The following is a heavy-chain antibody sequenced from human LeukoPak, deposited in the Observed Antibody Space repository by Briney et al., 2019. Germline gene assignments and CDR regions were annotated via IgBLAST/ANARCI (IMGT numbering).Heavy chain of an antibody. J-gene: IGHJ4*02. V-gene: IGHV3-74*03. CDR1: GFNFNSYW. Sequence: GGSLRLSCAASGFNFNSYWMHWVRQPPGKGLVWVSRINIDGSTTKDADSVQGRFTISRDNGKNTLYLQMNSLRAEDTAVYFCAREPLGAGQYYFDSWGQGTLVTVSS. CDR3: AREPLGAGQYYFDS. D-gene: IGHD6-19*01. CDR2: INIDGSTT.